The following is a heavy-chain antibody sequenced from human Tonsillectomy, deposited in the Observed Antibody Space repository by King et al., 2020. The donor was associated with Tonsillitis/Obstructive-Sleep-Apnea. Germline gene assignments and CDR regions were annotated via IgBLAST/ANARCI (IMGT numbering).Heavy chain of an antibody. CDR1: GGSFSGYY. Sequence: VQLQQWGAGLLKPSETLSLTCAVYGGSFSGYYWSWIRQPPGKALEWIGEINHGGSTRYNPSLKSRVTISLDSSKNQFSLKLNSLTAADTAVYYCARGDLLTGYYASTDFYYWGQGTLVTVSS. CDR3: ARGDLLTGYYASTDFYY. CDR2: INHGGST. V-gene: IGHV4-34*01. J-gene: IGHJ4*02. D-gene: IGHD3-9*01.